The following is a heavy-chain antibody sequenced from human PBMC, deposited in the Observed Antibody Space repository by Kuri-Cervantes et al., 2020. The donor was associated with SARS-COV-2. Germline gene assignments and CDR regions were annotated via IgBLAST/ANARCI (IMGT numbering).Heavy chain of an antibody. CDR1: GDSISNDGYS. D-gene: IGHD3-22*01. V-gene: IGHV4-30-2*01. Sequence: SETLSLTCAVSGDSISNDGYSWSWIRQPTGKGLEWIGYIYHSGNTYYNPSLRSRLTISVERSRNQFALNLRSVTAADTAVYSCARVLHNYYDSSGYYYFDYWGQGTLVTVSS. CDR2: IYHSGNT. J-gene: IGHJ4*02. CDR3: ARVLHNYYDSSGYYYFDY.